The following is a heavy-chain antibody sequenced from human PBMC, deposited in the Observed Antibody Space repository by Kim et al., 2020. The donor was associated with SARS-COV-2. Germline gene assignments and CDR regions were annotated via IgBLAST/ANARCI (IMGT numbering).Heavy chain of an antibody. J-gene: IGHJ3*02. CDR3: ASRDVLLWFGEDGDDAFDI. V-gene: IGHV4-39*07. D-gene: IGHD3-10*01. CDR1: GGSISSSSYY. CDR2: IYYSGST. Sequence: SETLSLTCTVSGGSISSSSYYWGWIRQPPGKGLEWIGSIYYSGSTYYNPSLKSRVTISVDTSKNQFSLKLSSVTAADTAVYYCASRDVLLWFGEDGDDAFDIWGQGTMVTVSS.